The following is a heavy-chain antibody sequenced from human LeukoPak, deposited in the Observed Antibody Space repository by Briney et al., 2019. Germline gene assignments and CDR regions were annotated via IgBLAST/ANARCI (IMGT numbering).Heavy chain of an antibody. CDR2: IHTSGST. CDR1: GGSISSYY. CDR3: AREKQWLGIDY. J-gene: IGHJ4*02. D-gene: IGHD6-19*01. Sequence: PETLSLTCTVSGGSISSYYWSWIRQPAGKGLEWIGRIHTSGSTNYNPSLKSRVTMSVDTSRNQFSLKLSSVTAADTAVYYCAREKQWLGIDYWGQGTLVTVSS. V-gene: IGHV4-4*07.